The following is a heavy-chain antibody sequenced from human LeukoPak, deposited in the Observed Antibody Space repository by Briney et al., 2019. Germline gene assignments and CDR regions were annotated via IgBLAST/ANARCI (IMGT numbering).Heavy chain of an antibody. CDR3: AGDYGSGSYRFDY. D-gene: IGHD3-10*01. J-gene: IGHJ4*02. Sequence: SETLSLTCTVSGASISSGDYSWSWIRQPPGKGLEWIGYIYHSGSTLYNPSLKSRVTISLDRSKNQFSLKLTSVTAADTAVYYCAGDYGSGSYRFDYWGQGTLVTVSS. CDR2: IYHSGST. V-gene: IGHV4-30-2*01. CDR1: GASISSGDYS.